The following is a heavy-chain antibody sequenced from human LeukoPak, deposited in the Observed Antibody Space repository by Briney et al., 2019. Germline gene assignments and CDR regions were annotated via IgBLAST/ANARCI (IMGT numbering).Heavy chain of an antibody. Sequence: PSQTLSLTCTVSGGSISSGGYYWSWIRQHPGKGLEWIGYIYYSGSTYYNPSLKSRVTISVDTSKNQFSLKLSSVTAADTAVYYCARDRGSGSYYSGPYYYYGMDVWGQGTTVTVSS. J-gene: IGHJ6*02. CDR2: IYYSGST. CDR1: GGSISSGGYY. CDR3: ARDRGSGSYYSGPYYYYGMDV. D-gene: IGHD3-10*01. V-gene: IGHV4-31*03.